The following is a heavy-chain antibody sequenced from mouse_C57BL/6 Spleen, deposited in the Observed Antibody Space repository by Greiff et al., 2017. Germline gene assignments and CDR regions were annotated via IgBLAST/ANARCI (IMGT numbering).Heavy chain of an antibody. CDR2: ISNLAYSI. V-gene: IGHV5-15*01. D-gene: IGHD1-1*01. CDR1: GFTFSDYG. CDR3: AKITTVVGGYAMDY. J-gene: IGHJ4*01. Sequence: DVKLVESGGGLVQPGGSLKLSCAASGFTFSDYGMAWVRQAPRKGPEWVAFISNLAYSIYYADTVTGRFTISRENAKNTLYLEMSSLRSEDTAMYYCAKITTVVGGYAMDYWGQGTSVTVSS.